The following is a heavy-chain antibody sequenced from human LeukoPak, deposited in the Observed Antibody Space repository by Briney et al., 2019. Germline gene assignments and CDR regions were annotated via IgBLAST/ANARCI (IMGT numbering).Heavy chain of an antibody. V-gene: IGHV3-9*01. CDR3: AKDIRRRGYDAFDI. CDR1: GFTFDDYA. J-gene: IGHJ3*02. Sequence: GGSLRLSCAASGFTFDDYAMHWVRQAPVKGLEWVSGISWNSGSIGYADSVKGRFTISRDNAKNSLYLQMNSLRAEDTALYYCAKDIRRRGYDAFDIWGQGTMVTVSS. D-gene: IGHD3-10*01. CDR2: ISWNSGSI.